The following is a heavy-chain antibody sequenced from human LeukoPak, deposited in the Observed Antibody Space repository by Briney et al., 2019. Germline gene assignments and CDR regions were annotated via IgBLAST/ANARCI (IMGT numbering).Heavy chain of an antibody. Sequence: ASVKVSCKTSGYTFTSYYIHWVRQAPGQGLEWMAIINPSGGSTRYARKFPGRVTMTRDTSTSTVYMELSSLRSEDTAVYYCARDPRASYESSDYYYPGDYWGQGTLVTVSS. J-gene: IGHJ4*02. D-gene: IGHD3-22*01. CDR3: ARDPRASYESSDYYYPGDY. CDR1: GYTFTSYY. CDR2: INPSGGST. V-gene: IGHV1-46*01.